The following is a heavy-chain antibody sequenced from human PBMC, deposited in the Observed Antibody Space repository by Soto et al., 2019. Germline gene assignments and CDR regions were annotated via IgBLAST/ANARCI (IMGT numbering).Heavy chain of an antibody. J-gene: IGHJ4*02. CDR2: IIPVSGAA. D-gene: IGHD2-2*01. CDR3: ATALGCRSTSCTLDY. CDR1: GGTFGSYA. V-gene: IGHV1-69*01. Sequence: QVQLVQSGAEVKKPGSSVKVSCKASGGTFGSYAFSWVRQAPGQGLEWMGGIIPVSGAAHYAQKFQGRITITADDSKITTFMELSSLVSQDTAVYYCATALGCRSTSCTLDYWGQGTRVIVSS.